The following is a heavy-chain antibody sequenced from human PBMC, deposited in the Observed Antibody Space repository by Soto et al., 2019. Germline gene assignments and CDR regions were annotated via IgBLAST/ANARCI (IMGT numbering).Heavy chain of an antibody. Sequence: GGSLRLSCTALTGYAMSWVRRGPGKGLEWISTISPTGNTHYADSVEGRFTISRDDSKNTFYLQMNNLRADDTGVYYCAKDPSTGHADLWGQGTLVTVSS. J-gene: IGHJ5*02. D-gene: IGHD3-9*01. CDR2: ISPTGNT. CDR1: TGYA. V-gene: IGHV3-23*01. CDR3: AKDPSTGHADL.